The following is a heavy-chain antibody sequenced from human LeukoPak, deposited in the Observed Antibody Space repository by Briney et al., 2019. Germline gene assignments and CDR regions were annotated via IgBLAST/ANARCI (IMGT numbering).Heavy chain of an antibody. CDR2: IYSGGST. Sequence: PGGSLRLSCAASGFTVSSNYMSWVRQAPGKGLEWVSVIYSGGSTYYADSVKGRFTISRDNSKNTLYLQMNSLRAEDTAVYYCARVEYSSGWCPFGYWGQGTLVTVSS. CDR3: ARVEYSSGWCPFGY. D-gene: IGHD6-19*01. CDR1: GFTVSSNY. V-gene: IGHV3-66*01. J-gene: IGHJ4*02.